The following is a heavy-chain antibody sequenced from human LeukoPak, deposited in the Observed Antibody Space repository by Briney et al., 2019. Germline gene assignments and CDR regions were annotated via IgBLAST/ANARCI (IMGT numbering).Heavy chain of an antibody. V-gene: IGHV4-30-4*08. J-gene: IGHJ4*02. D-gene: IGHD3-22*01. CDR3: ARVYYDSSNYYYVLS. CDR2: IYYSGST. CDR1: GGSISSGDYY. Sequence: SETLSLTCSVSGGSISSGDYYWSWIRQPPGKGLEGIGYIYYSGSTYYHPPLKSRVTISVETSKNQFSLRLSSVTAADTAVYYCARVYYDSSNYYYVLSWGQGTLVTVSS.